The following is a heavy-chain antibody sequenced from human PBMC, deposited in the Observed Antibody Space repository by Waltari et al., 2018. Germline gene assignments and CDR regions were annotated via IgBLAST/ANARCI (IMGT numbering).Heavy chain of an antibody. V-gene: IGHV4-34*01. CDR3: ARGRNYDFWSGYYSRGWFDP. J-gene: IGHJ5*02. Sequence: QVQLQQWGAGLFKPSETLSLTCAVYGGSFSGYYWSWIRQPPGKGLEWIGEINHSGSPSYNPSLTRRGTLSVDTSKNQFSLKLSSVTAADTAVYYCARGRNYDFWSGYYSRGWFDPWGQGTLVTVSS. D-gene: IGHD3-3*01. CDR1: GGSFSGYY. CDR2: INHSGSP.